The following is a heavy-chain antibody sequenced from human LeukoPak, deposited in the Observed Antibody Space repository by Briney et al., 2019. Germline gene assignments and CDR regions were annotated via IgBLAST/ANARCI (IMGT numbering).Heavy chain of an antibody. V-gene: IGHV3-33*01. CDR1: GFTFSSYG. Sequence: GGSLRLSCAASGFTFSSYGMHWVRQAPGKGLEWVAVIWYDGSNKYYADSVKGRFTISRGNSKNTLYLQMNSLRAEDTAVYYCARDPLNYDSSGYLRYSFDYWGQGTLVTVSS. D-gene: IGHD3-22*01. J-gene: IGHJ4*02. CDR2: IWYDGSNK. CDR3: ARDPLNYDSSGYLRYSFDY.